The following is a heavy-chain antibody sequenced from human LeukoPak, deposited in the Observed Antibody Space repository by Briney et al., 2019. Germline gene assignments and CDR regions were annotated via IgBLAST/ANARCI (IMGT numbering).Heavy chain of an antibody. CDR1: GFIFRDYY. CDR3: ARRDWVSGAVRAFDI. V-gene: IGHV3-11*04. D-gene: IGHD3-3*01. Sequence: GGSLRLSCAGSGFIFRDYYMSWIRQAPGKGLEWVSYISGDSVDKYYVDSVRGRFSISRDNAKKSMYLQMSGLRAEDTAINYCARRDWVSGAVRAFDIWGQGTMVTVSS. CDR2: ISGDSVDK. J-gene: IGHJ3*02.